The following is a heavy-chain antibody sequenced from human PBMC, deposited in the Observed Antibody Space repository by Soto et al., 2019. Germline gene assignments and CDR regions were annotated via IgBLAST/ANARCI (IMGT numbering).Heavy chain of an antibody. CDR3: AIASAYLNVFDY. J-gene: IGHJ4*02. CDR2: INPSGGST. Sequence: ASVKVSCKASGYAFTSYYMHWVRQAPGQGLEWMGIINPSGGSTSYAQKFQGRVTMTRDTSTSTVYMELSSLRSEDTAVYYCAIASAYLNVFDYWGQGTLVTVSS. CDR1: GYAFTSYY. V-gene: IGHV1-46*01.